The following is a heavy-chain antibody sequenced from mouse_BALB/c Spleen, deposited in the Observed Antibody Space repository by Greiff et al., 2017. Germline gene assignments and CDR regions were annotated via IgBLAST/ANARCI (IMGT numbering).Heavy chain of an antibody. CDR2: INPSNGRT. Sequence: QVQLQQPGAELVKPGASVKLSCKASGYTFTSYWMHWVKQRPGQGLEWIGEINPSNGRTNYNEKFKSKATLTVDKSSSTAYMQLSSLTSEDSAVYYCARRRDGYPYYFDYWGQGTTLTVSS. V-gene: IGHV1S81*02. D-gene: IGHD2-3*01. CDR3: ARRRDGYPYYFDY. J-gene: IGHJ2*01. CDR1: GYTFTSYW.